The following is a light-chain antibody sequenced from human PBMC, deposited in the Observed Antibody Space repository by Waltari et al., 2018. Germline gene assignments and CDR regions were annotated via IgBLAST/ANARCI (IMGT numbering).Light chain of an antibody. CDR3: QQYGSSPIT. CDR2: GAS. J-gene: IGKJ5*01. V-gene: IGKV3-20*01. CDR1: QSVSSNY. Sequence: EIVLTQSPGTLSVSPGERATLSCRASQSVSSNYLAWYQQKPGQAPRVLIYGASSRATSVPDRFSGSGSGTDFTLTISRLEPEDFAVYYCQQYGSSPITFGQGTRLEIK.